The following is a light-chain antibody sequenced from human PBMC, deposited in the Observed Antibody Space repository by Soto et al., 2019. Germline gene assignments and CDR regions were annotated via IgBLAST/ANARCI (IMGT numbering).Light chain of an antibody. V-gene: IGLV2-14*01. CDR2: DVT. CDR1: SSDVGGYNY. CDR3: CSYTTSNTRQIV. J-gene: IGLJ1*01. Sequence: QSALTQPASVSGSPGQSITLSCTGTSSDVGGYNYVSWYQQQPGKAPKFMIYDVTNRPSGVSNRFSGSESGNTASLTISGLQAEDEADYYCCSYTTSNTRQIVFGTGTKLTVL.